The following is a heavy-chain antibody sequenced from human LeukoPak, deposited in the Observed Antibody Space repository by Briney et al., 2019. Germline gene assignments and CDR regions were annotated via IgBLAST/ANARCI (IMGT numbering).Heavy chain of an antibody. D-gene: IGHD3-9*01. J-gene: IGHJ6*03. Sequence: GGSLRLSCAASGFTFSSYGMHWVRQAPGKGLEWVAVIWYDGGNKYYADSVKGRFTISRDNSKNTLYLQMNSLRAEGTAVYYCAIDGSWLGHYMDVWGKGTTVTVSS. CDR3: AIDGSWLGHYMDV. CDR1: GFTFSSYG. CDR2: IWYDGGNK. V-gene: IGHV3-33*01.